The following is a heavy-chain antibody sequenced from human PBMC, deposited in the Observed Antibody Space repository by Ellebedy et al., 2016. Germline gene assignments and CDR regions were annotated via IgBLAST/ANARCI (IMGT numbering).Heavy chain of an antibody. D-gene: IGHD1-26*01. V-gene: IGHV4-38-2*02. J-gene: IGHJ4*02. CDR1: GYSISNGFY. CDR2: VHHSGST. CDR3: ASQMGLGRYFDY. Sequence: SETLSLICSVSGYSISNGFYWGWIRQPPGRGLEYIGHVHHSGSTYYTPSLKNRVTISADTSKNQFSLRLNSVTAADTAVYYCASQMGLGRYFDYWGQGTLVTVSS.